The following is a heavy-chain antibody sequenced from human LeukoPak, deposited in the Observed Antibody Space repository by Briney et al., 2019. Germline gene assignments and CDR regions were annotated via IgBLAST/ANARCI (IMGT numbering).Heavy chain of an antibody. D-gene: IGHD2-15*01. CDR1: GGSISSSSYY. CDR3: ARVIQDIVLYNWFDP. Sequence: SETLSLTCTVSGGSISSSSYYWGWIRQPPGKGLKWIGSIYYSGSTYYNPSLKSRVTISVDTSKNQFSLKLSSVTAADTAVYYCARVIQDIVLYNWFDPWGQGTLVTVSS. J-gene: IGHJ5*02. V-gene: IGHV4-39*07. CDR2: IYYSGST.